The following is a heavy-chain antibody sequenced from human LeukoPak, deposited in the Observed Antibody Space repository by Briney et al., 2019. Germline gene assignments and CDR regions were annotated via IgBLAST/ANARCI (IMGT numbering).Heavy chain of an antibody. D-gene: IGHD3-10*01. V-gene: IGHV3-30*03. J-gene: IGHJ4*02. CDR3: ARGLQSGTQRGYFDY. CDR2: VSADGRTQ. CDR1: GFTFRTYS. Sequence: PGGSLRLSCAASGFTFRTYSIHWVRQAPGKGLEWVTVVSADGRTQLYSDSVKGRFTISRDNSNNTLYLQMNSLRAEDTAVYYCARGLQSGTQRGYFDYWGQGILVTVSS.